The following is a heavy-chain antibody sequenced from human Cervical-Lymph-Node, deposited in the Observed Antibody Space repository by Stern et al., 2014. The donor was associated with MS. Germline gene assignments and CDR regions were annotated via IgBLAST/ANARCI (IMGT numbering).Heavy chain of an antibody. CDR3: AREHAFLCFGY. Sequence: VQLVESGAEVKKPGASVKVSCKASGYSFTSYYIQWVRQAPGQGIEWMGKINPSGGGTSYPQKFQARVTLTRDTSTTTFYMELNSLRSEDTAVYYCAREHAFLCFGYWGQGTLVTVSS. CDR1: GYSFTSYY. CDR2: INPSGGGT. D-gene: IGHD3-3*02. J-gene: IGHJ4*02. V-gene: IGHV1-46*01.